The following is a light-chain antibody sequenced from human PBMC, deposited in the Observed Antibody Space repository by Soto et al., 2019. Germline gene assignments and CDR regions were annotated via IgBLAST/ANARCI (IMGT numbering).Light chain of an antibody. V-gene: IGLV1-40*01. CDR3: GTWDSSLSVGV. CDR2: GNN. J-gene: IGLJ2*01. CDR1: SSNIGAGYD. Sequence: QSVLTQPPSVSGAPGQRVTISCTGSSSNIGAGYDVHWYQQLPGTAPKLLIYGNNNRPSGVPDRFSGSKYGASGSLAITGLQAEDEADYYCGTWDSSLSVGVFGGGTKLTVL.